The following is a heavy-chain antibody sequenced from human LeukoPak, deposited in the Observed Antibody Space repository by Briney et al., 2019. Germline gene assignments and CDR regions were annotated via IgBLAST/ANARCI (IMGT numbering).Heavy chain of an antibody. Sequence: ASVKVSCKASGDTFTGYYMHWVRQAPGKGLEWMGGFDPEDGETIYAQKFQGRVTMTEDTSTDTAYMELSSLRSEDTAVYYCGRLDSSALDIWGQGTMVTVSS. CDR1: GDTFTGYY. V-gene: IGHV1-24*01. D-gene: IGHD6-25*01. CDR2: FDPEDGET. J-gene: IGHJ3*02. CDR3: GRLDSSALDI.